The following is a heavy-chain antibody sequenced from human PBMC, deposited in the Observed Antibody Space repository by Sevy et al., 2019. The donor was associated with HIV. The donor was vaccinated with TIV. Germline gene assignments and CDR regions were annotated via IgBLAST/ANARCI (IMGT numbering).Heavy chain of an antibody. Sequence: GGSLRLSCAASGFTFSRYALRWVRQAPGKGLEWVSVISGNGGSKYYADSVKGRFTISRDNSKNTLYLQMNSLRAEDTSVYYCAKGPSRDGYNFNYFDYWGQGTLVTVSS. J-gene: IGHJ4*02. V-gene: IGHV3-23*01. D-gene: IGHD5-12*01. CDR2: ISGNGGSK. CDR3: AKGPSRDGYNFNYFDY. CDR1: GFTFSRYA.